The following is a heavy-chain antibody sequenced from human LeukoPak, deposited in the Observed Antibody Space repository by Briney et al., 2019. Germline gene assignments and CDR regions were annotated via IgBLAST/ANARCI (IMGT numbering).Heavy chain of an antibody. D-gene: IGHD5-18*01. J-gene: IGHJ4*02. CDR1: GFTFSSYA. V-gene: IGHV3-23*01. CDR2: ISGSGGST. Sequence: PGGSLRLSCAASGFTFSSYAMSWVRQAPGKGLDWGSAISGSGGSTYYADSVKGRFTISRDNSKNTLYLQMNSLRAEDTAVYYCARGGYSYGAFDYWGQGTLVTVSS. CDR3: ARGGYSYGAFDY.